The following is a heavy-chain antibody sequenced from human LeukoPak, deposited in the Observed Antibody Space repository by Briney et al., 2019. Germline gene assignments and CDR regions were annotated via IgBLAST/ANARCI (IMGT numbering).Heavy chain of an antibody. CDR3: ARDAIVDGRFDP. D-gene: IGHD2-21*01. J-gene: IGHJ5*02. V-gene: IGHV3-48*03. CDR2: ISSGGTTI. CDR1: GFTFSSFE. Sequence: GGSLRLSCAASGFTFSSFEMNWVRQARGKGLEWLSYISSGGTTIYYADSVKGRFTISRDNAKNSLYLQMNSLRAEDTAVYFCARDAIVDGRFDPWGQGTLVTVSS.